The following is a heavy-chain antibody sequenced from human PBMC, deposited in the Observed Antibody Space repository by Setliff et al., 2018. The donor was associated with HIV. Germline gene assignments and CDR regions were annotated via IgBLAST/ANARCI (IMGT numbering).Heavy chain of an antibody. V-gene: IGHV1-24*01. CDR3: ATDPGRRITFGGVIVNPDY. Sequence: SVQVSCKVFGYTLAALSIHWVRQAPGKGLEWMGGFDPEDGERINAEKFQGRVTMTADTSTDTAYMALSSLTSEDTAVYYCATDPGRRITFGGVIVNPDYWGQGTLVTVSS. D-gene: IGHD3-16*02. CDR2: FDPEDGER. CDR1: GYTLAALS. J-gene: IGHJ4*02.